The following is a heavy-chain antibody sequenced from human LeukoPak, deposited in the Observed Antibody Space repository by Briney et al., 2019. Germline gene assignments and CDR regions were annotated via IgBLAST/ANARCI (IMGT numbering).Heavy chain of an antibody. J-gene: IGHJ4*02. CDR2: ISWNSGSI. CDR3: AKDGLRLSIAVAGSHFDY. CDR1: GFTFDDYA. V-gene: IGHV3-9*01. Sequence: QPGGSLRLSCAASGFTFDDYAMHWVRQAPGKGLEWVSTISWNSGSIGYADSVKGRFTISRDNAKNSLYLQMNSLRAEDTALYYCAKDGLRLSIAVAGSHFDYWGQGTLVTVSS. D-gene: IGHD6-19*01.